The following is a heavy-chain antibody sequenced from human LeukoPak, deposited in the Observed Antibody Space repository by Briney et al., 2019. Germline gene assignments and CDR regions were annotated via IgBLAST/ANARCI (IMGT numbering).Heavy chain of an antibody. V-gene: IGHV1-8*01. Sequence: GASVKVSCKASGYTFTNYDLTWVRQASGQGLEWMGWMNPNSGDTGYAQKFQGRLTMTRDTSISTAYMELSSLRSEDTAVYYCARGHFYSSVTDFWGQGTLVTVSS. D-gene: IGHD6-25*01. J-gene: IGHJ4*02. CDR1: GYTFTNYD. CDR2: MNPNSGDT. CDR3: ARGHFYSSVTDF.